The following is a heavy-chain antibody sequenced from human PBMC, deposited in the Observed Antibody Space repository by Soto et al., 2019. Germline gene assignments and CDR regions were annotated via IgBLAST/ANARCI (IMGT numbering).Heavy chain of an antibody. Sequence: GASVKVSCKASGYTLTSYDINWVRQATGQGLEWMGWMNPNSGNTGYAQKFQGRVTMTRNTSISTAYMELSSLRSEDTAVYYCARGRSLPARDYYYYMDVWGKGTTVTVSS. V-gene: IGHV1-8*01. CDR2: MNPNSGNT. CDR3: ARGRSLPARDYYYYMDV. J-gene: IGHJ6*03. D-gene: IGHD6-6*01. CDR1: GYTLTSYD.